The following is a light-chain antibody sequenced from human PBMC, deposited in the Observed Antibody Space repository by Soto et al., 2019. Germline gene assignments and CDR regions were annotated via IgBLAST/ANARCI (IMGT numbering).Light chain of an antibody. J-gene: IGKJ5*01. CDR3: QQTYTTPEIT. Sequence: DIQMTQSPSSLSASVGDSVTITCQASRDISNYLNWYQQKPGKAPKLLMYGASYLKSGVPTRFSGSGSGTDFTLTISSLQPEDFAIYYCQQTYTTPEITFGQGTRLEI. CDR1: RDISNY. V-gene: IGKV1-39*01. CDR2: GAS.